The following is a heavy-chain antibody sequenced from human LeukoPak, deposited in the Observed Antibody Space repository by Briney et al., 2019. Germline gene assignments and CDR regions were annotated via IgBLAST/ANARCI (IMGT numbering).Heavy chain of an antibody. D-gene: IGHD3-3*01. V-gene: IGHV3-48*03. CDR3: AREGENYDFWSGYYPFDY. CDR2: ISSSGSTI. J-gene: IGHJ4*02. CDR1: GFTFSSYE. Sequence: GGSLRLSCAASGFTFSSYEMNWVRQAPGKRLEWVSYISSSGSTIYYADSVKGRFTISRDNAKNSLYLQMNSLRAEDTAVYYCAREGENYDFWSGYYPFDYWGQGTLVTVSS.